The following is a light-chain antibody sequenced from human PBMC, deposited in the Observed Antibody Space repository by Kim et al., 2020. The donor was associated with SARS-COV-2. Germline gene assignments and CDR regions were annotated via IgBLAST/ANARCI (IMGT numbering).Light chain of an antibody. J-gene: IGLJ3*02. V-gene: IGLV2-14*04. CDR1: RRDVGGYNY. CDR3: SSYTSSSTLV. Sequence: GLSIHNSCTGTRRDVGGYNYVSWYQQHPGKAPKLMIYDVSKRPSGVSNRFSGSKSGNTASLTISGLQAEDEADYYCSSYTSSSTLVFGGGTQLTVL. CDR2: DVS.